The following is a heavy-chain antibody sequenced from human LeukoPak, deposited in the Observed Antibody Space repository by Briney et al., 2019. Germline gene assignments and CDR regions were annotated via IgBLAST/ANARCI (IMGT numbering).Heavy chain of an antibody. CDR1: GGSISSGGYY. D-gene: IGHD2-2*01. J-gene: IGHJ5*02. CDR3: ARGGYQLLNNWFDP. V-gene: IGHV4-30-2*01. CDR2: IYHSGST. Sequence: SQTLSLTCTVSGGSISSGGYYWSWIRQPPGKGLEWIGYIYHSGSTYYNPSLKSRVTISVDRSKNQFSLKLSSVTAADTAVYYCARGGYQLLNNWFDPWGQGTLVTVSS.